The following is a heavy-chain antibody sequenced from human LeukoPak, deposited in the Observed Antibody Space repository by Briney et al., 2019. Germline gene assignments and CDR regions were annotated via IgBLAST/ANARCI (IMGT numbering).Heavy chain of an antibody. CDR3: GRDLQGHLSFDY. CDR1: GGSISGHY. J-gene: IGHJ4*02. V-gene: IGHV4-4*07. CDR2: LYSSGST. Sequence: SETLSLTCTVSGGSISGHYWNWLRQPAGKGLEWIGRLYSSGSTNYHPSLRGRVTMSVDTSENQFSLKLTSVTAADTAVYYCGRDLQGHLSFDYWGQGTLVTVSS.